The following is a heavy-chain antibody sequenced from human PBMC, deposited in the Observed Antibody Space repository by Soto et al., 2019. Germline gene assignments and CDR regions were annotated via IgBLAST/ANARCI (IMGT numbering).Heavy chain of an antibody. J-gene: IGHJ6*03. D-gene: IGHD6-6*01. CDR1: GGSLGGFH. CDR3: ARAYSSSAPPYYYYMDV. V-gene: IGHV4-34*01. CDR2: INHSGST. Sequence: NPSETLSLTCAVSGGSLGGFHWSWIRQPPGKGLEWIGEINHSGSTNYNPSLKSRVTISVDTSKNQFPLKLSSVTAADTAVYYCARAYSSSAPPYYYYMDVWGKGTTVTVSS.